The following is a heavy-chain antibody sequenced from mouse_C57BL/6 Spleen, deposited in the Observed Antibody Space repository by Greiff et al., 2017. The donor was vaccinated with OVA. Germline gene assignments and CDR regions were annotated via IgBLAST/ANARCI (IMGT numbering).Heavy chain of an antibody. CDR2: INPSTGGT. Sequence: VQLKESGPELVKPGASVKISCKASGYSFTGYYMNWVKQSPEKSLEWIGEINPSTGGTTYNQKFKAKATLTVDKSSSTAYMQLKSLTSEDSAVYYCASAQAPAIDYWGQGTPVTVSS. CDR1: GYSFTGYY. J-gene: IGHJ4*01. D-gene: IGHD3-2*02. CDR3: ASAQAPAIDY. V-gene: IGHV1-42*01.